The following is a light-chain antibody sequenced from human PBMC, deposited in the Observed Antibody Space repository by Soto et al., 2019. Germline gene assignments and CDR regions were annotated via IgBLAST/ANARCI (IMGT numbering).Light chain of an antibody. CDR1: QSVSSN. J-gene: IGKJ1*01. Sequence: EIVMTQSPATLSVSPGERATLSCRASQSVSSNLAWYQQKPGQAPRLLIYGASTRATGIPARFSGSGSGTEFTLTISSLQSEDCAVYYCQQYNNWPPTGTFGQGTKVDIK. CDR2: GAS. V-gene: IGKV3-15*01. CDR3: QQYNNWPPTGT.